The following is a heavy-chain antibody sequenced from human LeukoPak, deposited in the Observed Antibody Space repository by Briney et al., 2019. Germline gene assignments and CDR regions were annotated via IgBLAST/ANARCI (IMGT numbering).Heavy chain of an antibody. CDR1: GFTFSSYW. V-gene: IGHV3-7*01. CDR3: ARGPSYYDFWSGYSLPYYFDY. CDR2: IKQDGSEK. D-gene: IGHD3-3*01. J-gene: IGHJ4*02. Sequence: PGGSLRLSCAASGFTFSSYWMSWVRQAPGKGLEWVANIKQDGSEKYYVDSVKGRFTISRDNAKNSLYLQMNSLRAEDTAVYYCARGPSYYDFWSGYSLPYYFDYWGQGTLVTVSS.